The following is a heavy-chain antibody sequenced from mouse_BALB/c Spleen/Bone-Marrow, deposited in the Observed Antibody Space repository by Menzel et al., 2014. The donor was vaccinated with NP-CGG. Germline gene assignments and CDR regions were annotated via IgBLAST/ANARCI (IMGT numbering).Heavy chain of an antibody. Sequence: VQLQQSGAELARPGASVKMSCKASGYTFTYYTMYWVKQRPGQGLEWIGYINPNGDYTNYNQKFKDKATLTADKSSSTAYMQLSSLTSEDSAVYYCAREVYGSWFAYWGQGTLVTVSA. V-gene: IGHV1-4*01. J-gene: IGHJ3*01. CDR2: INPNGDYT. CDR3: AREVYGSWFAY. D-gene: IGHD2-2*01. CDR1: GYTFTYYT.